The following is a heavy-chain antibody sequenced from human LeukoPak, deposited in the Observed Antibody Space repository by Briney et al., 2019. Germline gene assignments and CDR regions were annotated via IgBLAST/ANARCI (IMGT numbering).Heavy chain of an antibody. J-gene: IGHJ4*02. CDR2: MNPNSGNT. Sequence: ASVKVSCKASVYTFTSYDINWVRQATGQGLEWMGWMNPNSGNTGYAQKFQGRVTMTRNTSISTAYMELSSLRSEDTAVYYCARGLVVVPAALDYWGQGTLVTVSS. D-gene: IGHD2-2*01. CDR1: VYTFTSYD. V-gene: IGHV1-8*01. CDR3: ARGLVVVPAALDY.